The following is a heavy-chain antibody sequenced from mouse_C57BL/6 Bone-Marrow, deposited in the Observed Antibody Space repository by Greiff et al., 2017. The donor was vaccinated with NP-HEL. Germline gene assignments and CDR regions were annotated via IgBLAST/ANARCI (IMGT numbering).Heavy chain of an antibody. Sequence: DVKLVESGGGLVKPGGSLKLSCAASGFTFSSYAMSWVRQTPEKRLEWVATISDGGSYTYYPDNVKGRFTISRDNAKNNLYLQMSHLKSEDTAMYYCARAYYSNYEWFAYWGQGTLVTVSA. CDR2: ISDGGSYT. J-gene: IGHJ3*01. CDR1: GFTFSSYA. D-gene: IGHD2-5*01. CDR3: ARAYYSNYEWFAY. V-gene: IGHV5-4*03.